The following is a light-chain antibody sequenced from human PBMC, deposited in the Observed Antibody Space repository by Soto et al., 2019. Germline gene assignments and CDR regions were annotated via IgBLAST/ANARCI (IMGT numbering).Light chain of an antibody. CDR1: QAISNY. CDR3: QKFNAVPT. Sequence: DIQMTQSPSSLSASVGDRVTITCRASQAISNYLAWYQQKPGKVPTLLIYAASTLQSGVPSRFSGSGSGTDFTLTISSLQPEHAATYYCQKFNAVPTFGGGTKVEI. J-gene: IGKJ4*01. CDR2: AAS. V-gene: IGKV1-27*01.